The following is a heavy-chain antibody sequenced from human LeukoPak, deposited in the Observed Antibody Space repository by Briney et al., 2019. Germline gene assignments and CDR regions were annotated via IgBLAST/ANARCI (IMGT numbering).Heavy chain of an antibody. D-gene: IGHD3-22*01. J-gene: IGHJ4*02. CDR2: ISGSGGST. V-gene: IGHV3-23*01. Sequence: GGSLRLSCAASGFTFSSYAMSWVRQAPGKGLEWVSAISGSGGSTYYADSVKGRFTISRDNSKNTLYLQMNSLRAEDTAVYYCAKDMSCYDSSGSVLRFDYWGQGTLVTVSS. CDR1: GFTFSSYA. CDR3: AKDMSCYDSSGSVLRFDY.